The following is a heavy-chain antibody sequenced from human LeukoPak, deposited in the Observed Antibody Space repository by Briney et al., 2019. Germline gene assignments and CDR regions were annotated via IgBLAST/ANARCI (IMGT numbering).Heavy chain of an antibody. D-gene: IGHD6-19*01. CDR3: TTPGGGWYLGWFDT. V-gene: IGHV3-23*01. J-gene: IGHJ5*02. CDR2: ISGSGGSN. Sequence: GGSLRLSCAASGLTFSSYAMAWVRQAPGKGLEWVSVISGSGGSNYYAASVKGRFTISRANSKNTVYMQTTSLTVEDTAVYYSTTPGGGWYLGWFDTWGQGTLVTVSS. CDR1: GLTFSSYA.